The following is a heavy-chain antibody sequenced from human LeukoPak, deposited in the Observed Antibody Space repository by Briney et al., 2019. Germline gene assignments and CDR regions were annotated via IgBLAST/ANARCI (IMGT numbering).Heavy chain of an antibody. D-gene: IGHD6-13*01. CDR1: GGSISSGSYY. CDR3: ARSRLEYRSSRSPGEYYYYYREV. CDR2: IYTSECT. V-gene: IGHV4-61*02. Sequence: KASETLSFTCTVSGGSISSGSYYWSWIRQPAGKGLEGIARIYTSECTNYDPALKSRVTISVDASKNQFSLKLSSVTAADTVVYYCARSRLEYRSSRSPGEYYYYYREVWGKGTRVSIS. J-gene: IGHJ6*03.